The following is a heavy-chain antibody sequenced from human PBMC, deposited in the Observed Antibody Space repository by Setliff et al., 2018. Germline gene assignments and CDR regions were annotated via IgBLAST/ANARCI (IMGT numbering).Heavy chain of an antibody. V-gene: IGHV1-18*01. CDR1: GYTFTNYG. CDR3: ARINFYVSSGYYYAPDY. CDR2: INNYSFKT. D-gene: IGHD3-22*01. J-gene: IGHJ4*02. Sequence: ASVKVSCKTSGYTFTNYGITWVRQAPGQGLEWMGWINNYSFKTNYPQKFLGRVAVTTDTSTGTAYMELGSLTSDDTAIYYCARINFYVSSGYYYAPDYWGPGTLVTVSS.